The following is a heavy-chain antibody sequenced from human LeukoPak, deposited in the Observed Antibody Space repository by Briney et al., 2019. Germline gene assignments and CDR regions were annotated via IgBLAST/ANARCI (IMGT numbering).Heavy chain of an antibody. D-gene: IGHD3-10*01. J-gene: IGHJ5*02. V-gene: IGHV4-61*02. Sequence: SQTLSLTCTVSGGSISSGSYYWSWIRQPAGKGLEWIGRIYHSGSTYYNPSLKSRVTISVDTSKNQFSLKLSSVTAADTAVYYCARQGSGYYGSGSPSGWFDPWGQGTLVTVSS. CDR1: GGSISSGSYY. CDR3: ARQGSGYYGSGSPSGWFDP. CDR2: IYHSGST.